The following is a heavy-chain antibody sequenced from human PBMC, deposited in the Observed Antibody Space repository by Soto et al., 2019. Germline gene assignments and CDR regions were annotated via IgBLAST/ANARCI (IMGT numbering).Heavy chain of an antibody. CDR1: GGSISSYY. CDR2: IYTSGST. D-gene: IGHD3-10*01. CDR3: ARARRAYYGSVSSSYFDY. V-gene: IGHV4-4*07. Sequence: QVQLQESGPGLVKPSETLSLTCTVSGGSISSYYWSWIRQPAGKGLEWIGRIYTSGSTNYNPSLKGPVTSPVDTSKNQFSLKLSAVPAADTAVDCCARARRAYYGSVSSSYFDYWGQGTLVTVPS. J-gene: IGHJ4*02.